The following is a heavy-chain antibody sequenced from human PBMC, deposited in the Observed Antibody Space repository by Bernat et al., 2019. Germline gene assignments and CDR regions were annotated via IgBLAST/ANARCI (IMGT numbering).Heavy chain of an antibody. CDR3: AKGGTRGSFDY. CDR1: GFTFSSYW. D-gene: IGHD3-10*01. J-gene: IGHJ4*02. V-gene: IGHV3-74*01. CDR2: IHSDERTT. Sequence: EVQLVESGGGLVQPGGSLRLSCAASGFTFSSYWMHWVRQAPGKGLVWVSYIHSDERTTNYADSVKGRLTISRDNAMNTLYLQMNNLRAEDTAVYYCAKGGTRGSFDYWGQGTLVTVSS.